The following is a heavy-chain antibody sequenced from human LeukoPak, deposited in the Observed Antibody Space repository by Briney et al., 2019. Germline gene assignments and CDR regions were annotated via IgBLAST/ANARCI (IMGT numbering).Heavy chain of an antibody. J-gene: IGHJ4*02. CDR2: INWNGGST. V-gene: IGHV3-20*04. Sequence: GGSLRLXCAASGFTSDDYGMSWVRQAPGKGLEWVSGINWNGGSTGYADSVKGRFTISRDNAKNSLYLQMNSLRAEDTALYYCARGRAYCSSTSCTTEFDYWGQGTLVTVSS. CDR1: GFTSDDYG. D-gene: IGHD2-2*01. CDR3: ARGRAYCSSTSCTTEFDY.